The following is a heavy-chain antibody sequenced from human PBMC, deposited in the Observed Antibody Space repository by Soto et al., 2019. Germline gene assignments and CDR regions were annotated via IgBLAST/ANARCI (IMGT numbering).Heavy chain of an antibody. D-gene: IGHD2-2*01. Sequence: SETLSLTCAVYGGSFSGYYWSWIRQPPGKGLEWIGEINHSGSTNYNPSLKSRVTISVDTSKNQFSLKLSSVTAADTAVYYCASIYAASAAPSDAFDIWGQGTMVTVSS. CDR1: GGSFSGYY. CDR2: INHSGST. CDR3: ASIYAASAAPSDAFDI. V-gene: IGHV4-34*01. J-gene: IGHJ3*02.